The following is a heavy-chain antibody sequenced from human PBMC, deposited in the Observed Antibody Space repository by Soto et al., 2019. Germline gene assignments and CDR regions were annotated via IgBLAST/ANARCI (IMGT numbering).Heavy chain of an antibody. Sequence: ASETLSLTCTVSGGSISSSSYYWGWIRQPPGKGLEWIGSIYYSGSTYYNPSLKSRVTISVDTSKNQFSLKLSSVTAADTAVYYCARSLPKSFPLYWGQGTLVTVPQ. D-gene: IGHD3-16*02. CDR3: ARSLPKSFPLY. CDR1: GGSISSSSYY. J-gene: IGHJ4*02. CDR2: IYYSGST. V-gene: IGHV4-39*01.